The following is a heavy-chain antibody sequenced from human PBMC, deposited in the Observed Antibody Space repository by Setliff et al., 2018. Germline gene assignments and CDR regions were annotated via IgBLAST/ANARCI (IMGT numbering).Heavy chain of an antibody. Sequence: TLSLTCIVSGASISSDGYYWSWIRQHPGKSLEWIGYIYYNGNTYYNPSLKSRVTISLDTSKNQFSLELSSVTAADTAVYYCTRSRTIAVKGGVFAVWGRGTLVTVSS. CDR2: IYYNGNT. CDR1: GASISSDGYY. V-gene: IGHV4-31*03. D-gene: IGHD6-19*01. CDR3: TRSRTIAVKGGVFAV. J-gene: IGHJ2*01.